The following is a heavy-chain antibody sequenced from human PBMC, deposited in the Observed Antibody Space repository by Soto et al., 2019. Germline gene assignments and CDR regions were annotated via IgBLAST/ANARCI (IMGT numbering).Heavy chain of an antibody. V-gene: IGHV4-34*01. CDR1: GGSFSGYY. D-gene: IGHD6-19*01. Sequence: PSETLSLTCAVYGGSFSGYYWSWIRQPPGKGLEWIGEINHSGSTNYNPSLKSRVTISVDTSKNQFSLKLSSVTAADTAVYYCARDNIAVAGTSPDYWGQGTLVTVS. CDR2: INHSGST. CDR3: ARDNIAVAGTSPDY. J-gene: IGHJ4*02.